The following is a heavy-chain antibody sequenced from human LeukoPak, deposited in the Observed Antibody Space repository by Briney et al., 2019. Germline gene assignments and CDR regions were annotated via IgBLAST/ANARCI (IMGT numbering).Heavy chain of an antibody. CDR3: SVEYSSSWFSDY. CDR1: GFTFSTYR. Sequence: GGSLRLSCAASGFTFSTYRMNWVRQAPGKGLEWVSYISGSSNTIYYADSVKGRLTISRDNTKNSLYLHKNSLRDEDAAVYYWSVEYSSSWFSDYWGQGTLVTVSS. D-gene: IGHD6-13*01. V-gene: IGHV3-48*02. J-gene: IGHJ4*02. CDR2: ISGSSNTI.